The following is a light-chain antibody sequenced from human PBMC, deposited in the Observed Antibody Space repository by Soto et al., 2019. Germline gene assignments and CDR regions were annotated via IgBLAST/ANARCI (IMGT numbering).Light chain of an antibody. J-gene: IGKJ1*01. Sequence: DIQLTQSPSTLSASVAHSVTITCRASQSISSWLAWYQQKPGKAPKLLIYDASSLESGVPSRFSGSGSGTEFTLTISSLQPDDFATYYCQQSYSTPSTFGQGTKVDI. CDR2: DAS. CDR3: QQSYSTPST. V-gene: IGKV1-5*01. CDR1: QSISSW.